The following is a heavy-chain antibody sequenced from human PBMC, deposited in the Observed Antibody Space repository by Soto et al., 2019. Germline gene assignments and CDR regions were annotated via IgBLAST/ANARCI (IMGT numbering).Heavy chain of an antibody. D-gene: IGHD3-16*01. V-gene: IGHV1-46*01. Sequence: SGKVCCKASVYTVTGYYMHWVRQAPGQGLEWMGIINPSVGSTSYAQKFQGRVTMTRDTSTSTVYMDLSSLRSEDTAVYYCASTPLGGGPFDYWGQGTLVTVSS. J-gene: IGHJ4*02. CDR2: INPSVGST. CDR1: VYTVTGYY. CDR3: ASTPLGGGPFDY.